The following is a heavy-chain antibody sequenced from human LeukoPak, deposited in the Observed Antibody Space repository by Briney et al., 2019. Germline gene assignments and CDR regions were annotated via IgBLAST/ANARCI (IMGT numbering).Heavy chain of an antibody. V-gene: IGHV3-30*04. D-gene: IGHD2-8*01. J-gene: IGHJ6*03. CDR2: ISYDGSNK. Sequence: GGSLRLSCAASGFTLSSYAMHWVRQAPGEGLEWVAVISYDGSNKYYADSVKGRFTISRDNAKNSLYLQMNSLRAGDTAVYYCARDSIVRGNVGNDMDVWGKGTTVTVSS. CDR3: ARDSIVRGNVGNDMDV. CDR1: GFTLSSYA.